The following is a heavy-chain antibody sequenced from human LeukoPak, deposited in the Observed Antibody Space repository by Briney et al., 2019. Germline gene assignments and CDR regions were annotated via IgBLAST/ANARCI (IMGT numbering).Heavy chain of an antibody. J-gene: IGHJ5*02. Sequence: PSETLSLTCAVYGGSFSGYYWSWIRQPPGKGLEWIGSIYYSGSTYYNPSLKSRVTISVDTSNNQFSLKVRSATATDTAVYYCARLFYYDSSGPPSWGQGTLVTVSS. D-gene: IGHD3-22*01. CDR3: ARLFYYDSSGPPS. CDR1: GGSFSGYY. V-gene: IGHV4-34*01. CDR2: IYYSGST.